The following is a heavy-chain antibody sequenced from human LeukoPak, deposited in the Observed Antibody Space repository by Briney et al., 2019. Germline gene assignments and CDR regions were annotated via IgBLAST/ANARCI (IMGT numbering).Heavy chain of an antibody. V-gene: IGHV4-59*08. CDR1: GGSISSYY. Sequence: LETLSLTCTVSGGSISSYYWSWIRQPPGKGLEWIGYIYYSGSTNYNPSLKSRVTISVDTSKNQFSLKLSSVTAADTAVYYCARQNSYGGTFDYWGQGTLVTVSS. CDR2: IYYSGST. J-gene: IGHJ4*02. D-gene: IGHD5-18*01. CDR3: ARQNSYGGTFDY.